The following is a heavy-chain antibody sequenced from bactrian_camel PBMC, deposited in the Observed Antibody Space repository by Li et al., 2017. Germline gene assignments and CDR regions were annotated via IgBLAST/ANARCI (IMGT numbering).Heavy chain of an antibody. V-gene: IGHV3S63*01. D-gene: IGHD1*01. J-gene: IGHJ4*01. CDR2: INSDGWT. Sequence: HVQLVESGGGSVQAGGSLTLSCVASEYTREYCMGWSRQAPGKEREGVASINSDGWTAYGDSVKGRFTISHDAAKNSVDLQMNSLKPDDTAVYYCAATGQMLSVAGCRTQGTQVTV. CDR1: EYTREYC.